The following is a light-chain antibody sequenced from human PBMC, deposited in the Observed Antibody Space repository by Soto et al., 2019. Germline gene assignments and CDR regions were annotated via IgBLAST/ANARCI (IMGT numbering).Light chain of an antibody. CDR1: QTIIRY. Sequence: DIQMTQSPSSLPASVGDRVTITCRASQTIIRYLNWYQQKPGKAPRLLMYAASSLQSEVPSRFSGSGSGTDFTLTISSLQPEDFATYYFQQSYKTPRTFGQGTRVEIK. J-gene: IGKJ1*01. CDR2: AAS. V-gene: IGKV1-39*01. CDR3: QQSYKTPRT.